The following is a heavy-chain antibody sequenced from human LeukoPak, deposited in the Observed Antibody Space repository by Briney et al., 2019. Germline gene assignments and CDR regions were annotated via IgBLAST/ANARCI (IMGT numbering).Heavy chain of an antibody. D-gene: IGHD3-10*01. CDR3: ARDSATPEGSYLDY. CDR2: IYHSGST. V-gene: IGHV4-30-2*01. J-gene: IGHJ4*02. CDR1: GVSISSGGYY. Sequence: SQTLSLTCTVSGVSISSGGYYWSWIRQPPGKGLEWIGYIYHSGSTYYNPSLKSRATISVDRSKNQFSLKLSSVTAADTAVYYCARDSATPEGSYLDYWGQGTLVTVSS.